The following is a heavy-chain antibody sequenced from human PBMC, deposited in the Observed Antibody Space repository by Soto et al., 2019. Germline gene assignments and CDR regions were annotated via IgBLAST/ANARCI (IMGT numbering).Heavy chain of an antibody. D-gene: IGHD3-3*01. CDR2: ISGNSGTT. V-gene: IGHV3-23*01. J-gene: IGHJ4*02. CDR1: GFNFSNYA. CDR3: ATGRAITFFGVITPFDS. Sequence: EVQLLESGGDFKQPGGSLRLSCEGSGFNFSNYALNWVRQAPGKRLEWVSVISGNSGTTYYAASVKGRFTISRDNSKNTRSRQTDSLIADDTAVYCCATGRAITFFGVITPFDSWGLGALVTVCS.